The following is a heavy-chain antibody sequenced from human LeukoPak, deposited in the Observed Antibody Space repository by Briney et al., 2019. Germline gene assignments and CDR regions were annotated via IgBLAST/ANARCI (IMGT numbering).Heavy chain of an antibody. V-gene: IGHV4-59*01. D-gene: IGHD2-2*02. CDR3: VRDFEATCSSSSCYTHHFDY. CDR2: IYYSGST. Sequence: SETLSLTCTVSGGSISSYYWSWIRQPPGKGLEWIGYIYYSGSTNYNPSLKSRVTISLDKSKNQFSLNLSSVTAADTAIYYCVRDFEATCSSSSCYTHHFDYWGQGTLVTVSS. CDR1: GGSISSYY. J-gene: IGHJ4*02.